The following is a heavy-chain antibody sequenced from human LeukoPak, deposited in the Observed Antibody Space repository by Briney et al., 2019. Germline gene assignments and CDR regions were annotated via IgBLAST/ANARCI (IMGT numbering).Heavy chain of an antibody. V-gene: IGHV4-34*01. D-gene: IGHD3-22*01. CDR3: ARGGGYYDSSGFRGSSINWYFDL. CDR1: GGSFSGYY. J-gene: IGHJ2*01. Sequence: SETLSLTCAVYGGSFSGYYWSWIRQPPGKGPEWIGEINHSGSTNYNPSLKSRVTISVDTSKNQFSLKLSSVTAADTAVYYCARGGGYYDSSGFRGSSINWYFDLWGRGTLVTVSS. CDR2: INHSGST.